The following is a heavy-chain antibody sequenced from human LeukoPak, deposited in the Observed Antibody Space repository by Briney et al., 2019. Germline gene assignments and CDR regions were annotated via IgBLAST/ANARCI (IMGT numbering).Heavy chain of an antibody. CDR1: GGSISSYY. D-gene: IGHD5-12*01. J-gene: IGHJ3*02. Sequence: SETLSLTCTVSGGSISSYYWSWIRQPPGKGLEWIGYIYYSGSTNYNPSLKSRVTISVDTSKNQFSLKLSSVTAADTAVYYCARDGSGYEVDAFDMWGQGTMVPVSS. CDR2: IYYSGST. V-gene: IGHV4-59*01. CDR3: ARDGSGYEVDAFDM.